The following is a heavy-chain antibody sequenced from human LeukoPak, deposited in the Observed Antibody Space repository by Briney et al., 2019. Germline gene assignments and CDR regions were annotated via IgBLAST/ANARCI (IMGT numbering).Heavy chain of an antibody. J-gene: IGHJ4*02. CDR2: IYYSGST. V-gene: IGHV4-30-4*01. Sequence: SETLSLTCTVSGGSISSGDYYWSWIRQPPGKGLEWIRYIYYSGSTYYNPSLKSRVTISVDTSKNQFSLKLSSVTAADTAVYYCARYYSDSSGYYLYYFDYWGQGTLVTVFS. CDR3: ARYYSDSSGYYLYYFDY. CDR1: GGSISSGDYY. D-gene: IGHD3-22*01.